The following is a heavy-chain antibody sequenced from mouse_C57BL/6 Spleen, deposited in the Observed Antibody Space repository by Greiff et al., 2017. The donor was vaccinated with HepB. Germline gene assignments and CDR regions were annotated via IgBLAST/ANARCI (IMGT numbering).Heavy chain of an antibody. CDR1: GYTFTSYW. Sequence: QVQLQQPGAELVKPGASVKLSCKASGYTFTSYWMHWVKQRPGQGLEWIGMIHPNSGSTNYNEKFKSKATLTVDKSSSTAYMQLSSLTSEDSAVYYCAREYDYDKACFDYWGQGTTLTVSS. CDR2: IHPNSGST. V-gene: IGHV1-64*01. D-gene: IGHD2-4*01. CDR3: AREYDYDKACFDY. J-gene: IGHJ2*01.